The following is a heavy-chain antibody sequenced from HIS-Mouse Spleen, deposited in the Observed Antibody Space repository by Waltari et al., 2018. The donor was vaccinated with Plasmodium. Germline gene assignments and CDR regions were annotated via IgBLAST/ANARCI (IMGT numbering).Heavy chain of an antibody. Sequence: QLQLQESGPGLVKPSETLSLTCPVSGGSISSSSYYWGWIRQPPGKGLEWIGSIYYSGSTYYNPSLKSRVTISVDTSKNQFSLKLSSVTAADTAVYYCARDYYDSSGFDAFDIWGQGTMVTVSS. CDR1: GGSISSSSYY. D-gene: IGHD3-22*01. CDR3: ARDYYDSSGFDAFDI. J-gene: IGHJ3*02. CDR2: IYYSGST. V-gene: IGHV4-39*07.